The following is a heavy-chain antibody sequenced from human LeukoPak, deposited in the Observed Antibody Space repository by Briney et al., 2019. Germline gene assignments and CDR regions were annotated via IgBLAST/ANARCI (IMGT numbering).Heavy chain of an antibody. CDR2: ISSSSSYI. Sequence: GGSLRLSCAASGFTFSSYSMNWVRQAPGKGLEWVSSISSSSSYIYYADSVKGRFTISRDNAKNSLYLQMNSLRAEDTAVYYCARDSRITIFGVVIPSGNDYWGQGTLVTVSS. D-gene: IGHD3-3*01. V-gene: IGHV3-21*01. CDR1: GFTFSSYS. CDR3: ARDSRITIFGVVIPSGNDY. J-gene: IGHJ4*02.